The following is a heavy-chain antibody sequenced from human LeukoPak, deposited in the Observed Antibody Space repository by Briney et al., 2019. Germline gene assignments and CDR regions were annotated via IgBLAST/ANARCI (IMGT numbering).Heavy chain of an antibody. CDR1: GYSISSGYY. CDR2: IYHSGST. Sequence: PWETLSLTCTVSGYSISSGYYWGWIRQPPGKGLEWIGSIYHSGSTYYNPSLKSRVTISVDTSKNQFSLKLSSVTAADTAVYYCARNGTVAGTTLDYWGQGTLVTVSS. D-gene: IGHD6-19*01. J-gene: IGHJ4*02. CDR3: ARNGTVAGTTLDY. V-gene: IGHV4-38-2*02.